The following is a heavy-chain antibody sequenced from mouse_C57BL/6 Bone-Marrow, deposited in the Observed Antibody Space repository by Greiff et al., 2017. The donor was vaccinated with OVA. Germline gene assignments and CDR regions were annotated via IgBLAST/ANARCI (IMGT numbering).Heavy chain of an antibody. J-gene: IGHJ2*01. Sequence: EVQVVESEGGLVQPGSSMKLSCTASGFTFSDYYMAWVRQVPEKGLEWVANINYDGSSTYYLDSLKSRFIISRDNAKNILYLQMSILKSEDTATYYCARSYDYDRVVFDYWGQGTTLTVSS. CDR2: INYDGSST. CDR3: ARSYDYDRVVFDY. V-gene: IGHV5-16*01. D-gene: IGHD2-4*01. CDR1: GFTFSDYY.